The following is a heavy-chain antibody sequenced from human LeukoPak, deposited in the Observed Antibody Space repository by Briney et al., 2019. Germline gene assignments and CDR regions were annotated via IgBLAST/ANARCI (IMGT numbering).Heavy chain of an antibody. CDR1: GFTFSSYE. J-gene: IGHJ4*02. D-gene: IGHD6-13*01. CDR3: ARVPSANSSTGD. CDR2: ISSSGSTI. V-gene: IGHV3-48*03. Sequence: PGGSLRLSCAASGFTFSSYEMNWVRQAPGKGLKWVSYISSSGSTIYYADSVKGRFTISRDNAKNSLYLQMNSLRAEDTAVYYCARVPSANSSTGDGGQGTLVTVSS.